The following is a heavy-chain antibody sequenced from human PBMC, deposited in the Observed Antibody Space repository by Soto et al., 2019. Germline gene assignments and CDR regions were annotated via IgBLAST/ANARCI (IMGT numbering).Heavy chain of an antibody. CDR3: AREGVYSYYGMDV. J-gene: IGHJ6*02. V-gene: IGHV3-48*02. D-gene: IGHD3-16*01. Sequence: EVQLVESGGGLVQPGGSLRLSCAASGFTFSSYSMNWVRQAPGKGLEWVSYISSSSSTIYYADSVKGRFTISRDNAKNSLYLPMTSLRDEDTAVYYCAREGVYSYYGMDVWGQGTTVTVSS. CDR1: GFTFSSYS. CDR2: ISSSSSTI.